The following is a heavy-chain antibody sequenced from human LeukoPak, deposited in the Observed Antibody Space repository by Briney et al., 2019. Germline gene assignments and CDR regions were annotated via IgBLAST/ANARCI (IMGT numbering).Heavy chain of an antibody. Sequence: SETLSLTCTVSGGSISSYYWSWIRQPAGKGLEWIGRLYTSGSTNYNPSLKSRVTMSVDTSKNQFSLKLTSVTAADTAVYYCARYSGYARRGWYFDLWGRGTLVTVSS. D-gene: IGHD5-12*01. CDR3: ARYSGYARRGWYFDL. CDR2: LYTSGST. J-gene: IGHJ2*01. V-gene: IGHV4-4*07. CDR1: GGSISSYY.